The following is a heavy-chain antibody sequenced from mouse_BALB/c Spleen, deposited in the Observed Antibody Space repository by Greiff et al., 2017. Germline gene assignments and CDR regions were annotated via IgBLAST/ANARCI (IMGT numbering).Heavy chain of an antibody. CDR3: ARDLAWFAY. Sequence: EVQGVESGGGLVKPGWSLKLSCAASGFTFSDYYMYWVRQTPEKRLEWVATISDGGSYTYYPDSVKGRFTISRDNAKNNLYLQMSSLKSEDTAMYYCARDLAWFAYWGQGTLVTVSA. J-gene: IGHJ3*01. CDR2: ISDGGSYT. CDR1: GFTFSDYY. V-gene: IGHV5-4*02.